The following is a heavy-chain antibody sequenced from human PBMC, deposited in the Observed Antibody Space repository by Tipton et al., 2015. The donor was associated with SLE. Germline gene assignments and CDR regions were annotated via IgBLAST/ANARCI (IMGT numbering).Heavy chain of an antibody. CDR2: MYFSGNT. Sequence: TLSLTCTVSGDSITRSSFYWGWIRQAPGKGLEWIGSMYFSGNTYYNPFLRSRVTISADTSKNQFSLKLTSVTAADTAVYYCARDPKYWGQGTLVIVSS. J-gene: IGHJ4*02. CDR3: ARDPKY. V-gene: IGHV4-39*07. CDR1: GDSITRSSFY.